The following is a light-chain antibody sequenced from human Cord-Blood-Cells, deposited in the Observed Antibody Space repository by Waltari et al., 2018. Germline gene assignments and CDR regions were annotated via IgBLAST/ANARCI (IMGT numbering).Light chain of an antibody. V-gene: IGKV3-11*01. J-gene: IGKJ3*01. CDR2: DAS. Sequence: EFVLKQSPATLSLSPGEGATLSCRASQSVSSYLAWYQQKPGQAPRLLIYDASNRATGIPARFSGSGSGTDFTLTISSLEPEDFAVYYCQQRSNWPPTFGPGTKVDIK. CDR3: QQRSNWPPT. CDR1: QSVSSY.